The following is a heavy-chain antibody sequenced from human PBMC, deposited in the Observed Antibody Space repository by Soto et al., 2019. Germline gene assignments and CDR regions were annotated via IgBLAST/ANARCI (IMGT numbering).Heavy chain of an antibody. D-gene: IGHD4-17*01. J-gene: IGHJ4*02. V-gene: IGHV2-5*02. CDR1: GFSLSTSGVG. CDR3: ALCTLHDCGEYAPGTSHVFDS. CDR2: IYGDNDK. Sequence: SGPTLVNPTQTLTLTCTFSGFSLSTSGVGVGWIRQPPGKALEWLALIYGDNDKRYSPSLKNRLTITKDTSKNHVVLTISTMDAVDTASDCCALCTLHDCGEYAPGTSHVFDSWGGGTLVTVSS.